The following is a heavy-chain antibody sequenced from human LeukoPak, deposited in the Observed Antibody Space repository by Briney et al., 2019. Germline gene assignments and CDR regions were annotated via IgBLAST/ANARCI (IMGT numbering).Heavy chain of an antibody. CDR1: GSTFSSYD. CDR2: VSGSGDST. Sequence: GGSLRLSCAASGSTFSSYDMSWVRQAPGKGLEWVSGVSGSGDSTHYADSVKGRFTISRDNSKNTLYLQMNSLRAEDTAVYYCALHHGSYYLGRWFDPWGQGTLVTVSS. J-gene: IGHJ5*02. D-gene: IGHD1-26*01. CDR3: ALHHGSYYLGRWFDP. V-gene: IGHV3-23*01.